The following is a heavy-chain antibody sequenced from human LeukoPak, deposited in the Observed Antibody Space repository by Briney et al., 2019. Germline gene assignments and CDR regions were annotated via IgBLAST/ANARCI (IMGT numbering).Heavy chain of an antibody. CDR3: AKEPYGDYDFDY. CDR2: ISYDGSNK. V-gene: IGHV3-30*18. Sequence: PGRSLRLSCAASGFTFSSYGMHWVRQAPGKGLEWVAVISYDGSNKYCADSVKGRFTISRDNSKNTLYPQMNSLRAEDTAVYYCAKEPYGDYDFDYWGQGTLVTVSS. D-gene: IGHD4-17*01. J-gene: IGHJ4*02. CDR1: GFTFSSYG.